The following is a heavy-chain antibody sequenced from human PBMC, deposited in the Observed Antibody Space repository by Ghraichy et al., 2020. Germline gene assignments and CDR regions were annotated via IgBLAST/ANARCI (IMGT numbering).Heavy chain of an antibody. V-gene: IGHV1-69*04. CDR3: AREDDY. CDR1: GATSSSYA. J-gene: IGHJ4*02. Sequence: SVKVSCKVAGATSSSYAIRWVRKPPGQGLECMGRIIPIFGIANYAQKFQGRVTITADKSTSSAYMELSSLRSEDTAVYYCAREDDYWGQGTLVTGSS. CDR2: IIPIFGIA.